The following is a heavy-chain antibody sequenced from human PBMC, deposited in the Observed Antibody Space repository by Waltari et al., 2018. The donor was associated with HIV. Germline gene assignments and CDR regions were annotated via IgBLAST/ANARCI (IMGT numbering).Heavy chain of an antibody. D-gene: IGHD6-13*01. Sequence: QVTLKESGPALVRPTQTLTLTCTFPGLPLTTTGMRVSWIRQTPGKALEWLADIDWNDNKFFNTSLTTRLTISEDSSKNQVVLSVTNVDPVDTGTYFCARTAFRSSPDWGQGILVTVSS. CDR1: GLPLTTTGMR. CDR3: ARTAFRSSPD. V-gene: IGHV2-70*04. J-gene: IGHJ4*02. CDR2: IDWNDNK.